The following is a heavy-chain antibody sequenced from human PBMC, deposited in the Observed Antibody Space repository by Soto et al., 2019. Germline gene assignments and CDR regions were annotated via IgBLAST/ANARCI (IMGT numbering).Heavy chain of an antibody. J-gene: IGHJ6*02. CDR1: GGTFSSYA. D-gene: IGHD5-18*01. V-gene: IGHV1-69*01. Sequence: QVQLVQSGAEVKKPGSSVKVSCKASGGTFSSYAISWVRQAPGQGLEWMGGIIPIFGTANYAQKFQGRVTITADESTSTAYMELSSLRSEDTAVYYCARQDDRNSYGYDYDYYGMDVWGQGTTVTVSS. CDR2: IIPIFGTA. CDR3: ARQDDRNSYGYDYDYYGMDV.